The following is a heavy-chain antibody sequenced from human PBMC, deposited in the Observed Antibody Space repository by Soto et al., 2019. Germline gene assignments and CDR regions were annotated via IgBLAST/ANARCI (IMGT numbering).Heavy chain of an antibody. D-gene: IGHD2-8*01. CDR2: TYYRSKWYN. CDR3: ARDDCTNGVCYRYFDY. Sequence: SQTLSLTCAISGDSVSSNSAAWNWIRQSPSRGLEWLGRTYYRSKWYNDYAVSVKSRITINPDTSKNQFSLQLNSVTPEDTAVYYCARDDCTNGVCYRYFDYWGQGXLVTVPS. J-gene: IGHJ4*02. CDR1: GDSVSSNSAA. V-gene: IGHV6-1*01.